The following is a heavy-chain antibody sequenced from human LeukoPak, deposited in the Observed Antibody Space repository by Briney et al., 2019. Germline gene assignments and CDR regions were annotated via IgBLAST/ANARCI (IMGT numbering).Heavy chain of an antibody. V-gene: IGHV3-23*01. J-gene: IGHJ4*02. D-gene: IGHD3-10*01. CDR2: ISGSGGST. CDR1: GFTFSSYA. CDR3: AKVGWFGELLGYFDY. Sequence: PGGSLRLSCAASGFTFSSYAMNWARQAPGKGLEWVSAISGSGGSTYYADSVKGRFTISRDNSKNTLYLQMNSLRAEDTAVYYCAKVGWFGELLGYFDYWGQGTLVTVSS.